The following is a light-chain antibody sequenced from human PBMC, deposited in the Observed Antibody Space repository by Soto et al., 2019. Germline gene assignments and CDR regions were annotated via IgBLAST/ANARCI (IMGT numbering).Light chain of an antibody. V-gene: IGKV1-6*01. J-gene: IGKJ5*01. Sequence: AIQMTQSPSSLSASVGDRVTITCRASQGIRNDLDWFQQKPGKAPKLLIDAASNLQNGVPARFSGSGSGTDCTLTISSLQPEDFATYYCQQYNSYFITCGQGTRLEIK. CDR3: QQYNSYFIT. CDR1: QGIRND. CDR2: AAS.